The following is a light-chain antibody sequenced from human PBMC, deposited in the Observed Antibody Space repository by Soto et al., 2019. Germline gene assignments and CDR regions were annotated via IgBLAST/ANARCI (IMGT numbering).Light chain of an antibody. J-gene: IGLJ2*01. CDR3: GSYKSSCSPIVV. CDR2: DVS. Sequence: QSALTQPASVSGSPGQSITISCTGTSSDVGGYNYVSWYQQHPGKAPKLMIYDVSNRPSGVSNRFSGSKSGNTASLTISGFQAVDCADYYCGSYKSSCSPIVVFGGGTKHTVL. CDR1: SSDVGGYNY. V-gene: IGLV2-14*01.